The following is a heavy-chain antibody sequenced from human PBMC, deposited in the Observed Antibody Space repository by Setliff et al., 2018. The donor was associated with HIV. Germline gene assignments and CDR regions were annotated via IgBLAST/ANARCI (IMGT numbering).Heavy chain of an antibody. Sequence: PGGSLRLSCAASGFTFSSYAMHWVRQAPGKGLEWVAVISYDGSNKYYADSVKGRFTISRDNSKNTLYLQMNSLGAEDTAVYYCAKDREYGSGRTDYYYYYGMDVWGQGTTVTVSS. V-gene: IGHV3-30*01. CDR1: GFTFSSYA. D-gene: IGHD3-10*01. J-gene: IGHJ6*02. CDR2: ISYDGSNK. CDR3: AKDREYGSGRTDYYYYYGMDV.